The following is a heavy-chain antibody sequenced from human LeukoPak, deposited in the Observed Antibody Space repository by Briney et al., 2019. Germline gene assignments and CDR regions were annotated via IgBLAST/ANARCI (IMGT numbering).Heavy chain of an antibody. V-gene: IGHV3-72*01. CDR2: SRNKAKSYTT. J-gene: IGHJ4*02. D-gene: IGHD6-19*01. Sequence: PGGSLRLSCAVSGFTFSDHFLDWVRQAPGKGLEWVGRSRNKAKSYTTEYAASVKGRFTISRDDSKNSPYLQMNSLKTEDTAVYYCVRVGSVAGSDYLDYWGQGTLVTVSS. CDR1: GFTFSDHF. CDR3: VRVGSVAGSDYLDY.